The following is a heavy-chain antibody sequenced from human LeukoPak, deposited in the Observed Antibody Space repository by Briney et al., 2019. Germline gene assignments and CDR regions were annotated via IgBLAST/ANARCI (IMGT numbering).Heavy chain of an antibody. J-gene: IGHJ5*02. Sequence: SETLSLTCTVSGGSISSSSYYWGWIRRPPGKGLEWIGSIYYSGSTYYNPSLKSRVTISVDTSKNQFSLKLSSVTAADTAVYYCARDTPPLVVAPAAPNWFDPWGQGTLVTVSS. V-gene: IGHV4-39*07. D-gene: IGHD2-2*01. CDR1: GGSISSSSYY. CDR3: ARDTPPLVVAPAAPNWFDP. CDR2: IYYSGST.